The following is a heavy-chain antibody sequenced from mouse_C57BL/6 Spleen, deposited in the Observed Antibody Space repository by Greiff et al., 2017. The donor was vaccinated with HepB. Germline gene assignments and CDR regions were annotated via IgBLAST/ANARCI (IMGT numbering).Heavy chain of an antibody. CDR2: ISNGGGST. J-gene: IGHJ4*01. D-gene: IGHD2-5*01. V-gene: IGHV5-12*01. CDR1: GFTFSDYY. Sequence: DVMLVESGGGLVQPGGSLKLSCAASGFTFSDYYMYWVRQTPEKRLEWVAYISNGGGSTYYPDTVKGRFTISRDNAKNTLYLQMSRLKSEDTAMYYCASAYYSNLYYAMDYWGQGTSVTVSS. CDR3: ASAYYSNLYYAMDY.